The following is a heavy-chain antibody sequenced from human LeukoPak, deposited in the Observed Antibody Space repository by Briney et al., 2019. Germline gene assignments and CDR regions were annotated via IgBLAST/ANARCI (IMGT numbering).Heavy chain of an antibody. CDR1: GFTFSNYS. CDR3: ARRDTAINRGFDY. CDR2: INHSGST. Sequence: GSLRLSCAASGFTFSNYSMNWVRQAPGKGLEWIGEINHSGSTNYNPSLKSRVTISVDTSKNQFSLKLSSVTAADTAVYYCARRDTAINRGFDYWGQGTLVTVSS. V-gene: IGHV4-34*01. J-gene: IGHJ4*02. D-gene: IGHD5-18*01.